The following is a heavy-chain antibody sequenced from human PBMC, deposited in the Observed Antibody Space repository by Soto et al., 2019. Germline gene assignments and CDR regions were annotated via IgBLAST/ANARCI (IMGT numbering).Heavy chain of an antibody. CDR2: IYYSGNT. J-gene: IGHJ3*02. Sequence: QVRLQEWGPGLVKPSQTLSLKCSVSGGSISTGGRYWSWIRPLTGKGLEWIGDIYYSGNTYYNASLKSRVTISVEAAKNQFSLKLSSVTAADTAVYYCAQALVFTGGDGFDIWGQGRLVTVSS. CDR1: GGSISTGGRY. D-gene: IGHD1-1*01. CDR3: AQALVFTGGDGFDI. V-gene: IGHV4-31*02.